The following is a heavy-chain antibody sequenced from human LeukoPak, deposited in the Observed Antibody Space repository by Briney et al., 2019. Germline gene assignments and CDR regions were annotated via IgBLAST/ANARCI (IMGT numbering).Heavy chain of an antibody. D-gene: IGHD3-9*01. Sequence: GGSLRLSCAASGFTFSSYAMSWVRQAPGKGLEWVSAISGSGSTYYADSVKGRFTISRDNSKNTLYVQMNSLRAEDTATYYCAKGTTYYDILTGYGYPYYFDYWGQGTLVTVSS. CDR3: AKGTTYYDILTGYGYPYYFDY. J-gene: IGHJ4*02. CDR1: GFTFSSYA. V-gene: IGHV3-23*01. CDR2: ISGSGST.